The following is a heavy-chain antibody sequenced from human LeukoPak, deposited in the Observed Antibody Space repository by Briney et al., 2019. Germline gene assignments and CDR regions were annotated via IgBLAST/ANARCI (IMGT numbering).Heavy chain of an antibody. J-gene: IGHJ4*02. D-gene: IGHD2-8*01. CDR1: GFTFSSYA. CDR2: ISGSGGST. CDR3: AKAMLRSPPFDY. Sequence: GGSLRLSCAASGFTFSSYAMSWVRQAPGKGREWVSAISGSGGSTYYADSVKGRFTISRDDSKNTLYLQMNSLRAEDTAVYYCAKAMLRSPPFDYWGQGTLVTVSS. V-gene: IGHV3-23*01.